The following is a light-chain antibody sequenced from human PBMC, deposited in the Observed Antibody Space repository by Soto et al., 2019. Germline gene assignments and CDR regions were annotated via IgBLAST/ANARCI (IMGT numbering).Light chain of an antibody. V-gene: IGKV1-39*01. CDR3: QQSHSTPPT. CDR2: AAS. Sequence: DLQMIPYPSSLSAYVGSRDTIACRAIQSISSYLNWYQQKPGKAPKLLIYAASSLQSGVPSRFSGSGSGPDLTLCLSGLQLEDFALSYCQQSHSTPPTYGRGTKV. CDR1: QSISSY. J-gene: IGKJ1*01.